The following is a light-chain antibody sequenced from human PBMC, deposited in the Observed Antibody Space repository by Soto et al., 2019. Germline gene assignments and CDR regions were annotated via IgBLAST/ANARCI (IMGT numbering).Light chain of an antibody. V-gene: IGLV1-40*01. J-gene: IGLJ3*02. CDR2: ANT. Sequence: QSVLTQPPSVSGAPGQRVTISCTGSSSNIGAGYGVHWYQQLPGTAPQLLIYANTNRPSGVPDRFSGSKSGTSASLAITGLQAEDEADYYCAAWDDILNGWVFGGGTKVTVL. CDR3: AAWDDILNGWV. CDR1: SSNIGAGYG.